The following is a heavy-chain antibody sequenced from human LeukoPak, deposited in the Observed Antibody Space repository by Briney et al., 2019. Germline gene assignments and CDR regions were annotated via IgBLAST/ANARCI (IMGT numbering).Heavy chain of an antibody. D-gene: IGHD1-1*01. V-gene: IGHV4-34*01. CDR1: GGFFSGYY. Sequence: PSETLSLTCAVYGGFFSGYYWSWIRQPPGKGLEWIGEINHSGSTNYNPSLKSRVTISVDTSKNQFSLKLSSVTAADTAVYYCARTRTRGEDYWGQGTLVTVSS. J-gene: IGHJ4*02. CDR3: ARTRTRGEDY. CDR2: INHSGST.